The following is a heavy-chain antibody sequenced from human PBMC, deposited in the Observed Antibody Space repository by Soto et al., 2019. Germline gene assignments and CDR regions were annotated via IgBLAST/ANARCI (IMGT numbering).Heavy chain of an antibody. J-gene: IGHJ5*02. V-gene: IGHV4-30-2*01. CDR1: GVSIGSGGYA. Sequence: PSANLAATCAFSGVSIGSGGYAWSWILQPPGKVLEWIWYIYHSGSTYYNPPLNGRFTIALDRSKKQCSLKLSSVTAAATPVYYCARARSIAAAVNWFDPWGQGTLFTAPS. D-gene: IGHD6-13*01. CDR3: ARARSIAAAVNWFDP. CDR2: IYHSGST.